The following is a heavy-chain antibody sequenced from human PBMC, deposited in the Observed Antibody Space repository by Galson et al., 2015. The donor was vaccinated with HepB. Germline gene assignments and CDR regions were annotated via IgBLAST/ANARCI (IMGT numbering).Heavy chain of an antibody. D-gene: IGHD3-22*01. Sequence: SVKVSCKASGGTFTSYDISWVRQAPGQGLEWMGGIIPIFGTANYAQKFQGRVTITADESTSTAYMELSSLRSEDTAVYYCARPAGRYYDSSGYDDAFGIWGEGTMGTVSS. CDR3: ARPAGRYYDSSGYDDAFGI. CDR2: IIPIFGTA. J-gene: IGHJ3*02. V-gene: IGHV1-69*13. CDR1: GGTFTSYD.